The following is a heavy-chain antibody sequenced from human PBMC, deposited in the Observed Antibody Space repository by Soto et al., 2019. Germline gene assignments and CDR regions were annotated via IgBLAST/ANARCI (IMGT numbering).Heavy chain of an antibody. J-gene: IGHJ4*02. V-gene: IGHV3-30*18. CDR1: GFTFSSYG. CDR3: AKPGGPLAVADLYYFDY. Sequence: QVQLVESGGGVVQPGRSLRLSSAASGFTFSSYGMHWVRQAPGKGLEWVAVISYDGSNKYYADSVKGRFTISRDNSQNTLYLQMNSLRAEDTAVYYCAKPGGPLAVADLYYFDYWGQGTLVTVSS. D-gene: IGHD6-19*01. CDR2: ISYDGSNK.